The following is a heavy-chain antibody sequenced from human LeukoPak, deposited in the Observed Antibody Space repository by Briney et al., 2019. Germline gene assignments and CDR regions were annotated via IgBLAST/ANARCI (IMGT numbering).Heavy chain of an antibody. D-gene: IGHD3-10*01. V-gene: IGHV1-2*04. CDR1: GYTFTGYY. Sequence: VASVKVSCKASGYTFTGYYMHWVRQAPGQGLEWMGWINPNSGGTNYAQKFQGWVTMTRDTSTSTAYMELSRLRSDDTAVYYCARGRHYGSGSYFAHTFDYWGQGTLVTVSS. CDR3: ARGRHYGSGSYFAHTFDY. CDR2: INPNSGGT. J-gene: IGHJ4*02.